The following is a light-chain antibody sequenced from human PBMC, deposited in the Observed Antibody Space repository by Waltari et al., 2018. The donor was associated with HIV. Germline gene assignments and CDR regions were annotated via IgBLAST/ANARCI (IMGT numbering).Light chain of an antibody. Sequence: QSALTQPRSVSGSPGQSVTISCTGTSSDVGVYNYVSWYQQHPGKAPKIMIYDVSKRPSGVPDRFSGSKSGNTASLTISGLQAEDEADYYCCSYAGSYTLVFGGGTKLTVL. V-gene: IGLV2-11*01. CDR3: CSYAGSYTLV. CDR2: DVS. CDR1: SSDVGVYNY. J-gene: IGLJ2*01.